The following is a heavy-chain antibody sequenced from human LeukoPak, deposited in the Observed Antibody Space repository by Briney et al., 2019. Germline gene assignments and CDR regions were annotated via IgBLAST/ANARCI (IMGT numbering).Heavy chain of an antibody. V-gene: IGHV1-18*01. CDR2: ISAYNGNT. D-gene: IGHD2-21*02. Sequence: GASSKVSCKASGYTFTNFGISWVRQAPGQGLEWMGWISAYNGNTNYAQKLQGRVTMTTDTSTSTAYMELRSLRSDDTAVYYCAREQYCGGDCSFDYWGQGTLVTVSS. CDR3: AREQYCGGDCSFDY. J-gene: IGHJ4*02. CDR1: GYTFTNFG.